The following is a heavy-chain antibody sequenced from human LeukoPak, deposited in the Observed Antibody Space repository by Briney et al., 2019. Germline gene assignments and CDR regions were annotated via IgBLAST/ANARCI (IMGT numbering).Heavy chain of an antibody. J-gene: IGHJ3*02. D-gene: IGHD3-10*01. CDR3: AKDTKGYGSGSYAFDI. Sequence: GGSLRLSCAASGFTFSDYYMSWIRQAPGEGLEWVSYISGSGSPIFYADSIKGRFTVSRDNAKNSLYLQMNSLRAEDTALYYCAKDTKGYGSGSYAFDIWGQGTMVTVSS. CDR1: GFTFSDYY. CDR2: ISGSGSPI. V-gene: IGHV3-11*01.